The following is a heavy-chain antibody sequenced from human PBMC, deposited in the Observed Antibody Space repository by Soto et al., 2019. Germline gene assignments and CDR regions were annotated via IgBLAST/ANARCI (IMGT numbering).Heavy chain of an antibody. CDR3: AKGRITMIVVAPVDY. CDR2: ISYDGSNK. D-gene: IGHD3-22*01. Sequence: GGSLRLSCAASGLPFISYGMHWVRQAPGKGLEWVAVISYDGSNKYYADSVKGRFTISRDNSKNTLYLQMNSLRVEDTAVYYCAKGRITMIVVAPVDYWGQGTLVTVSS. J-gene: IGHJ4*02. V-gene: IGHV3-30*18. CDR1: GLPFISYG.